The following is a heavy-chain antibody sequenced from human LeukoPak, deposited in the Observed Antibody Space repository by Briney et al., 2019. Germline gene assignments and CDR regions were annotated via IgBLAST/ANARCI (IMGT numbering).Heavy chain of an antibody. CDR2: ISSSSTTR. J-gene: IGHJ4*02. CDR3: ARPYCSGGSCYSSIPGPAQ. D-gene: IGHD2-15*01. CDR1: GFTFSTYS. Sequence: PGGSLRLSCAASGFTFSTYSMNWVRQAQGKGLEWFSYISSSSTTRYYADSVKGRFTISRDNAKSSLYLQMNGLRAEDTAVYYCARPYCSGGSCYSSIPGPAQWGQGTLVTVSS. V-gene: IGHV3-48*01.